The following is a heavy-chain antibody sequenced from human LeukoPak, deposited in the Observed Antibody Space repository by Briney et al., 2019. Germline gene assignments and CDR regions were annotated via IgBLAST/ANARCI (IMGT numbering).Heavy chain of an antibody. Sequence: PGGSLRLSCAASGFTVSSNYMSWVRQAPGKGVWWVSLIYIGGGTNYATSVKGRFGISRDNSENTLYLQMNSLRAEDTAVYYCASSSWNYYDSSGYPKAFDYWGQGTLVTVSS. D-gene: IGHD3-22*01. V-gene: IGHV3-66*02. CDR1: GFTVSSNY. CDR2: IYIGGGT. J-gene: IGHJ4*02. CDR3: ASSSWNYYDSSGYPKAFDY.